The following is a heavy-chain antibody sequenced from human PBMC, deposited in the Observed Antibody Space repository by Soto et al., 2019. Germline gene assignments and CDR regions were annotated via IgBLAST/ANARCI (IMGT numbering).Heavy chain of an antibody. Sequence: GGSLRLSCAASGFTFSSYAMSWVRQAPGKGLEWVSAISGSGGSTYYADSVKGRFTISRDNSKNTLYLQMNSLRAEDTAVYYCAKDLQPPIVVVPAADYWGQGTLVTVSS. CDR3: AKDLQPPIVVVPAADY. D-gene: IGHD2-2*01. CDR1: GFTFSSYA. V-gene: IGHV3-23*01. J-gene: IGHJ4*02. CDR2: ISGSGGST.